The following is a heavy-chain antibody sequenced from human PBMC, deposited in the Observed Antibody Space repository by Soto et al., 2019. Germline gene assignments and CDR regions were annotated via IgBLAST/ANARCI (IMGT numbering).Heavy chain of an antibody. Sequence: GGSLRLSCAASGFTFSSYWMSWVRQAPGKGLEWVANIKQDGSEKYYVDSVTGRFTISRDNAKNSLYLQMNSLRVEDTATYYCARTIIAFGEVIAPHWFDTWVQGTQLTVSP. J-gene: IGHJ5*02. D-gene: IGHD3-16*02. CDR2: IKQDGSEK. CDR1: GFTFSSYW. CDR3: ARTIIAFGEVIAPHWFDT. V-gene: IGHV3-7*01.